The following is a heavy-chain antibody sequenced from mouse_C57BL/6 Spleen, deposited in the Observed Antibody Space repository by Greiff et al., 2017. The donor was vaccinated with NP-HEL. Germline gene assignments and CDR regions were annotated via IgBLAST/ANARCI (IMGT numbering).Heavy chain of an antibody. CDR1: GFTFTDYY. J-gene: IGHJ1*03. Sequence: EVQRVESGGGLVQPGGSLSLSCAASGFTFTDYYMSWVRQPPGKALEWLGFIRHKANGYTTEYSASVKGRFTISRDNSQSILYLQMNALRAEDSATYYCARSPIPTDWYFDVWGTGTTVTVSS. D-gene: IGHD1-1*01. CDR3: ARSPIPTDWYFDV. V-gene: IGHV7-3*01. CDR2: IRHKANGYTT.